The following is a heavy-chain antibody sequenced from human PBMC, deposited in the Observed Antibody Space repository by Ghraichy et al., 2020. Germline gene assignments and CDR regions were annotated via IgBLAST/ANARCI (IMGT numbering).Heavy chain of an antibody. CDR1: GFTFSSYA. CDR3: AKVVHQLAIFDY. CDR2: ISGSGGST. V-gene: IGHV3-23*01. D-gene: IGHD1-1*01. J-gene: IGHJ4*02. Sequence: GESLNISCAASGFTFSSYAMSWVRQAPGKGLEWVSAISGSGGSTYYADSVKGRFTISRDNSKNTLYLQMNSLRAEDTAVYYCAKVVHQLAIFDYWGQGTLVTVSS.